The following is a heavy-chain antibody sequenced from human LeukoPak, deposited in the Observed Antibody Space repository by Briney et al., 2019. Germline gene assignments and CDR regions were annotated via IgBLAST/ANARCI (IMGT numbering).Heavy chain of an antibody. J-gene: IGHJ3*02. CDR3: AKSGSSGSYRHDAFDI. CDR2: ISGSGGST. Sequence: GGSLRLSCAASGFTFSSYAMSWVRQAPGKGLEWVSAISGSGGSTYYADSVKGRFTISRDNSKNTLYLQMNSLRAEDTAVYYCAKSGSSGSYRHDAFDIWGQGTMVTVSS. CDR1: GFTFSSYA. V-gene: IGHV3-23*01. D-gene: IGHD1-26*01.